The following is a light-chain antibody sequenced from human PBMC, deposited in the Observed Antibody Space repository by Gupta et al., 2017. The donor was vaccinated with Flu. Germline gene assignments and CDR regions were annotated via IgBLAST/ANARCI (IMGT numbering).Light chain of an antibody. CDR3: HQDKSYPLWT. CDR2: AAS. J-gene: IGKJ1*01. Sequence: SSLSASLGDRVTITCRASQGIRNYLDWFKQKPGKAPKSLIYAASSWQSGVTSKFSGSGFGTDLTLTISSRQQEDFATYYSHQDKSYPLWTFGQGPKVAIK. CDR1: QGIRNY. V-gene: IGKV1-16*02.